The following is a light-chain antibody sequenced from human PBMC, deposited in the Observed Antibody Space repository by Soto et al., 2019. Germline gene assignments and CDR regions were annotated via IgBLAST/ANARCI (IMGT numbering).Light chain of an antibody. CDR3: QQYNSYSQT. Sequence: DIQMTQSPSTLSASVVDTVTVTFRASQSVSGWLAWYQQKPGKAPKLLIYKASSLESGVPSRFSGSGSGTEFTLTISSLQPDDFATYYCQQYNSYSQTFGQGTKVDIK. CDR1: QSVSGW. V-gene: IGKV1-5*03. J-gene: IGKJ1*01. CDR2: KAS.